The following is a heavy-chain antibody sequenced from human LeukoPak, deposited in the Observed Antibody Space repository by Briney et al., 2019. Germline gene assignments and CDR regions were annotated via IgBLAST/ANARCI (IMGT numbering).Heavy chain of an antibody. CDR3: ARGPMRIQLPNWFDP. Sequence: GGSLRLSCAASGFTFSSYAMSWVRQAPGKGLEWVSAISGSGGSTYYADSVKGRFTISRDNSKNTLYLQMNSLRAEDTAVYYCARGPMRIQLPNWFDPWGQGTLVTVSS. J-gene: IGHJ5*02. V-gene: IGHV3-23*01. CDR2: ISGSGGST. CDR1: GFTFSSYA. D-gene: IGHD5-18*01.